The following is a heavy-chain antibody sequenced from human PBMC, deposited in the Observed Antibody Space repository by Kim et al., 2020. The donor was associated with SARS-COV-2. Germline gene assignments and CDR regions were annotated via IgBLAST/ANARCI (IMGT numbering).Heavy chain of an antibody. V-gene: IGHV1-69*13. Sequence: SVKVSCKASGGTFSSYAISWVRQAPGQGLEWMGGIIPIFGTANYAQKFQGRVTITADESTSTAYMELSSLRSEDTAVYYCARGGGVVIAPRMGSGWRNYYYYGMDVWGQGTTVTVSS. CDR2: IIPIFGTA. CDR1: GGTFSSYA. D-gene: IGHD2-21*01. CDR3: ARGGGVVIAPRMGSGWRNYYYYGMDV. J-gene: IGHJ6*02.